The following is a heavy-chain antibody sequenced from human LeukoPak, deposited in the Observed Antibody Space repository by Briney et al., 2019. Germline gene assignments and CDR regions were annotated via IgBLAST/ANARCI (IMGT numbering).Heavy chain of an antibody. V-gene: IGHV4-31*03. CDR1: GGSISSGGYS. Sequence: SETLSLTCTVSGGSISSGGYSWSWIRQYPGKGLEWIGYIYYSGSTYYNPSLKSRVTISVDTSKNQFSLKLSSVTAADTAMYYCARPDTSDYYDSSGNWFDPWGQGTLVTVSS. J-gene: IGHJ5*02. CDR3: ARPDTSDYYDSSGNWFDP. D-gene: IGHD3-22*01. CDR2: IYYSGST.